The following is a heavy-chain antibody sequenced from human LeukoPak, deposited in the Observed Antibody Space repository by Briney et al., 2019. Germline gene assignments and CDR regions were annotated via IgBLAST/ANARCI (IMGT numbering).Heavy chain of an antibody. CDR1: GYTFTGYY. V-gene: IGHV1-2*02. J-gene: IGHJ3*02. CDR3: ARGSVVVAATVDAFDI. D-gene: IGHD2-15*01. Sequence: ASVKVSCKASGYTFTGYYMHWVRQAPGQGLEWMGWINPNSGGTKYAQRFQGRVTMTRDTSISTAYMELSTLRSDDTAVYYCARGSVVVAATVDAFDIWGQGTMVTVSS. CDR2: INPNSGGT.